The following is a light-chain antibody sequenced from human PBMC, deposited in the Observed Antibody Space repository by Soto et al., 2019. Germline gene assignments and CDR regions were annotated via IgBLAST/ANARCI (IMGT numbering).Light chain of an antibody. Sequence: QTVLTQPASVSGSPGQSITISCTGTNIDVGGYNYVSWYQQHPGKAPRLIISDVSNRPSGVSNRFSGSKSGNTASLTISGLQAEDEADYYCNSYRSTSARYVFGPGIKLTVL. CDR3: NSYRSTSARYV. CDR1: NIDVGGYNY. V-gene: IGLV2-14*01. CDR2: DVS. J-gene: IGLJ1*01.